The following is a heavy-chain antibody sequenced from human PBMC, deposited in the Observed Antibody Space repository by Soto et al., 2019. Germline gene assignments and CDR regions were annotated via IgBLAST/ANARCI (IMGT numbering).Heavy chain of an antibody. CDR1: GFTFNAYA. J-gene: IGHJ4*02. CDR3: ARVASDYINSVDH. Sequence: EVQLLESGGGLVEPGGSLRLSCAASGFTFNAYAMTWVRQAPGKGLEWVSAIGGSGGNRYYAASVKGRFTISRDNSKDTVDLQGNSLRVEDTAVYYCARVASDYINSVDHWGQGILVTVSS. CDR2: IGGSGGNR. V-gene: IGHV3-23*01. D-gene: IGHD4-4*01.